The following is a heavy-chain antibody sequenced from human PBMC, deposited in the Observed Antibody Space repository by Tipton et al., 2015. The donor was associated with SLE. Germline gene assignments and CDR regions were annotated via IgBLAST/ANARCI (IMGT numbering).Heavy chain of an antibody. CDR3: ARWNSGTTGAFDI. V-gene: IGHV4-34*01. J-gene: IGHJ3*02. D-gene: IGHD1-7*01. Sequence: TLSLTCAVYGGSFSGYYWSWIRQPPGKGLEWIGEIYHSGSTNYNPSLKSRVTISVDKSKNQFSLKLSSVTAADTAVYYCARWNSGTTGAFDIWGQGTMVTVSS. CDR1: GGSFSGYY. CDR2: IYHSGST.